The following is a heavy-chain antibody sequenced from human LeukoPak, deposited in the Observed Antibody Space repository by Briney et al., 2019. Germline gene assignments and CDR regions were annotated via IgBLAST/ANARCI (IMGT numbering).Heavy chain of an antibody. Sequence: ASVKVSCKASGYTFTSYGISWVRQAPGQGLEWMGWISAYNGNTNYAQKLQGRVTMTTDTSTSTAYMELRSLRSDDTAVYYCASTGYCSGGSCYSFGFDPWGQGTLVTVSS. J-gene: IGHJ5*02. CDR1: GYTFTSYG. D-gene: IGHD2-15*01. V-gene: IGHV1-18*01. CDR3: ASTGYCSGGSCYSFGFDP. CDR2: ISAYNGNT.